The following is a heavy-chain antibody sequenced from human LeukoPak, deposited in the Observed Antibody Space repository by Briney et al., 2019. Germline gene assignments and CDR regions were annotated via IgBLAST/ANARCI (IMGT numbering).Heavy chain of an antibody. CDR2: IYYSGST. Sequence: SETLSLTCTVSGGSIRGYFWTWIRQPLGKGLEWIGYIYYSGSTNYNPSLKSRVTIAVDTSKNQFSLRLNSVTAADTAVYYCAMAYGSSWYYFDYWGQGTLVTVSS. D-gene: IGHD6-13*01. CDR3: AMAYGSSWYYFDY. J-gene: IGHJ4*02. V-gene: IGHV4-59*01. CDR1: GGSIRGYF.